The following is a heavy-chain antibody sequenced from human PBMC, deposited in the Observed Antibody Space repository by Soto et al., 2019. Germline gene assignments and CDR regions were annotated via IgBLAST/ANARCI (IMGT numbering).Heavy chain of an antibody. D-gene: IGHD3-3*01. J-gene: IGHJ4*02. CDR3: AHRVLRTVFGLVTTTAISFDF. CDR1: GFSLTTSGVG. Sequence: QITLNESGPTVVSPTETLTLTCRFSGFSLTTSGVGVGWIRQSPGKAPEWLALIYWDDDKRYSASLKSRLTITKDTSKNQVVLTVSGLDPTDTATYYCAHRVLRTVFGLVTTTAISFDFWGQGTPVAVSS. V-gene: IGHV2-5*02. CDR2: IYWDDDK.